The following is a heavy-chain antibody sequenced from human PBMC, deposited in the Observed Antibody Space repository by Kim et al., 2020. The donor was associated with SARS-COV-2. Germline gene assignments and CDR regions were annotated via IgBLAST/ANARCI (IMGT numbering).Heavy chain of an antibody. J-gene: IGHJ6*02. Sequence: SETLSLTCAVYGGSFSGYYWSWIRQPPGKGLEWIGEINHSGSTNYNPSLKSRVTISVDTSKNQFSLKLSSVTAADTAVYYCLHYLTNGMDVWGQGTTVTVSS. CDR3: LHYLTNGMDV. CDR2: INHSGST. CDR1: GGSFSGYY. D-gene: IGHD1-26*01. V-gene: IGHV4-34*01.